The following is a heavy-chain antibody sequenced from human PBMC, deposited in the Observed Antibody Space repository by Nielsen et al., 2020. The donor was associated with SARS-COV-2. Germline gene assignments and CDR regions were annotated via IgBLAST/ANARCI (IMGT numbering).Heavy chain of an antibody. D-gene: IGHD3-22*01. CDR1: GYTFTSYY. CDR3: ARDSSGTYRRVDY. CDR2: INPSGGST. J-gene: IGHJ4*02. V-gene: IGHV1-46*01. Sequence: ASVKVSCKASGYTFTSYYMHWVRQAPGQGLEWMGIINPSGGSTSYAQKFQGRVTITADESTSTAYMELSSLRSDDTAVYYCARDSSGTYRRVDYWGQGTLVTVSS.